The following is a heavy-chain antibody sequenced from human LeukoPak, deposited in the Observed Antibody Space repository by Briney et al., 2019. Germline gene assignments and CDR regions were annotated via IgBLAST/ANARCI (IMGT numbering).Heavy chain of an antibody. D-gene: IGHD4-17*01. V-gene: IGHV4-59*08. CDR3: ARHNIASDGARLFDF. CDR2: IYHSGYA. Sequence: PSETLSLTGSVSGGSGSSNYWAWLRQPPGKGPEWVGYIYHSGYAKYNPSFKSRFTMSVDTSKSQFSLQLTSVTAADTAVYYCARHNIASDGARLFDFWGRGTLVAVSS. J-gene: IGHJ4*02. CDR1: GGSGSSNY.